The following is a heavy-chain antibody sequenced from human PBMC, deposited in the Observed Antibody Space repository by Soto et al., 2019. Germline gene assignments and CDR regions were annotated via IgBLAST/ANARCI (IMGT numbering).Heavy chain of an antibody. D-gene: IGHD2-2*01. J-gene: IGHJ6*02. V-gene: IGHV3-30*18. Sequence: GGSLRLSCAASGFTFSSYGMHWVRQAPGKGLEWVAVISYDGSNKYYADSVKGRFTISRDNSKNTLYLQMNSLRAEDTAVYYCAKQVKGYCSSTSCYAYYGMDVWGQGTTVTVSS. CDR3: AKQVKGYCSSTSCYAYYGMDV. CDR1: GFTFSSYG. CDR2: ISYDGSNK.